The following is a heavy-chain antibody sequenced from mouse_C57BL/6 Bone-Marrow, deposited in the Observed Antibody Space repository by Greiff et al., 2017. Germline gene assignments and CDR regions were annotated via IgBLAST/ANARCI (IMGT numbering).Heavy chain of an antibody. CDR2: VWRGGST. J-gene: IGHJ1*03. Sequence: QVQLKESGPGLVQPSQSLSITCTVSGFSLTSYGVHWVRQSPGKGLEWLGVVWRGGSTDYNAAFMSRLSLTKDNSKSQVFFKMNSLQADDTAIYYCAKKIWDGWYFDVWGTGTTVTVSS. D-gene: IGHD4-1*01. CDR1: GFSLTSYG. CDR3: AKKIWDGWYFDV. V-gene: IGHV2-5*01.